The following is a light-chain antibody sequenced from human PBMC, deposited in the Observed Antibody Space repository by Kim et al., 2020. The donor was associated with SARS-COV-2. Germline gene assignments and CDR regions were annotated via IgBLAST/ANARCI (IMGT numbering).Light chain of an antibody. J-gene: IGLJ3*02. Sequence: QTVVTQEPSFSVSPGGTVTLTCGLSSDSVSTSYHPSWYQQTPGQAPRTLIYTTNTRSSGVPDRFSGSILGNKAALTITGAQADDESDYYCMLYMGRGSWVFGGGTKLTVL. CDR3: MLYMGRGSWV. V-gene: IGLV8-61*01. CDR2: TTN. CDR1: SDSVSTSYH.